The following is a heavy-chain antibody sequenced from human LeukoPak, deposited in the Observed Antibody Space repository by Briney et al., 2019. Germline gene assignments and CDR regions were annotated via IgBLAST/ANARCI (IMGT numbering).Heavy chain of an antibody. D-gene: IGHD6-13*01. V-gene: IGHV4-39*07. J-gene: IGHJ6*02. Sequence: SETLSLTCTVSGGSISSSSYYWGWIHQPPGKGLEWIGRIYYSGSTYYNPSLKSRVTISVDTSKNQFSLKLSSVTAADTAVYYCARVSGQQLIYGMDVWGQGTTVTVSS. CDR2: IYYSGST. CDR1: GGSISSSSYY. CDR3: ARVSGQQLIYGMDV.